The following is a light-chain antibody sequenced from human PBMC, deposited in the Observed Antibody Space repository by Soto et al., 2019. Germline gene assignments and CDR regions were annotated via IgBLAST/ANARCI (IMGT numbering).Light chain of an antibody. CDR3: PKYDSSPRT. CDR2: GAS. CDR1: QSISSSY. J-gene: IGKJ1*01. Sequence: EIVLTQSPGTLSLSPGERATLSCRASQSISSSYLAWYQQKPGQAPRLLIYGASSRATGIPDRFSGSGSGTDFTLTISRLETEDFAVYYCPKYDSSPRTYGQGTKVAIK. V-gene: IGKV3-20*01.